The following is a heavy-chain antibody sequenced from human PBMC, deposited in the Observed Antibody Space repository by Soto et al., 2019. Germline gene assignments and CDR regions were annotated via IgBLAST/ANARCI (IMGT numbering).Heavy chain of an antibody. Sequence: PSETLSLTCSVSDDSIDSDKYYWGWIRQPPGKGLEWIGSIYYRGNAYYNPSLQTRVTISLDKSKSQFSLKLNSVTAADSAAYYCARNAGPADSITMVRGVIIRRPSYYGMDVWGQGTTVTVSS. J-gene: IGHJ6*02. CDR1: DDSIDSDKYY. V-gene: IGHV4-39*01. D-gene: IGHD3-10*01. CDR2: IYYRGNA. CDR3: ARNAGPADSITMVRGVIIRRPSYYGMDV.